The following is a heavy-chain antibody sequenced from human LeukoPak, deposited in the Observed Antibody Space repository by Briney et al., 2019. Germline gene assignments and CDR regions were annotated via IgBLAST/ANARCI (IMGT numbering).Heavy chain of an antibody. J-gene: IGHJ3*02. CDR1: GGSISSSTHY. D-gene: IGHD6-19*01. CDR2: IYYRGST. V-gene: IGHV4-39*07. CDR3: ARAPIAVPGRGAFDI. Sequence: LETLSLTCTVSGGSISSSTHYWGWIRQPPGKGLEWIGNIYYRGSTYYNPSLKSRVTISVDTSKNQFSLMLISVTAADTAVYYCARAPIAVPGRGAFDIWGQGTMVTVSS.